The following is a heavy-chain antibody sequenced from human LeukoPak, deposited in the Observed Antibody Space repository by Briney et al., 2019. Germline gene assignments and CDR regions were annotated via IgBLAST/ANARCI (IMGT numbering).Heavy chain of an antibody. Sequence: TPSETLSLTCAVYGGSFSGYYWSWIRQPPGKGLEWIGEINHSGSTNYNPSLKSRVTISVDTSKNQFSLKLSSVTAADTAVYYCARHYRVAPAAGTPPGWFDPWGQGTLVTVSS. CDR2: INHSGST. D-gene: IGHD6-13*01. CDR3: ARHYRVAPAAGTPPGWFDP. V-gene: IGHV4-34*01. J-gene: IGHJ5*02. CDR1: GGSFSGYY.